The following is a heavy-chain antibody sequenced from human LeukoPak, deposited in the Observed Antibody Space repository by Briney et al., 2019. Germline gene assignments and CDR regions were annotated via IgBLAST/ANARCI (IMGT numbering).Heavy chain of an antibody. CDR3: AKGRSSCWYTGNYFGY. V-gene: IGHV3-9*03. Sequence: GRSLRLSCAASGFTFHDYAMHWVRQAPGKGLEWVAGISWNSGSIGYADSANGRFTISRDNAKTSLYLQMNSLRAEDMALYYCAKGRSSCWYTGNYFGYWGQGTLVTVSS. CDR1: GFTFHDYA. CDR2: ISWNSGSI. J-gene: IGHJ4*02. D-gene: IGHD6-19*01.